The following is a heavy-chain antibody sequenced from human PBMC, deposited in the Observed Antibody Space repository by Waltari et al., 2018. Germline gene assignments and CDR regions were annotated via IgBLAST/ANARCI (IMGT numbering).Heavy chain of an antibody. CDR2: INHRGGT. Sequence: QVQLQQWGAGLLKPSETLSLTCAVYGGSFSGYYWSWIRQPPGKGLAWIGEINHRGGTNYNPSLKSRVTISVDTSKNQFSLKRSSVTAADTAVYYCARKVAGTTRKFDYWGQGTLVTVSS. CDR3: ARKVAGTTRKFDY. J-gene: IGHJ4*02. CDR1: GGSFSGYY. D-gene: IGHD6-19*01. V-gene: IGHV4-34*01.